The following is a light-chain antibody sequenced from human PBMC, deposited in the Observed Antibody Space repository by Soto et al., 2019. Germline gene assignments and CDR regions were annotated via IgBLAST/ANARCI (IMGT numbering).Light chain of an antibody. Sequence: QSALTQPASVSGSPGQSITISCTGSSSDVGSYNLVSWYQQHPGKAPKVMVYERVYRPSGVSNRFSASKSGNTASLTISRLKAEDEAHYYCCSYASSGTVIFGGGTKLTVL. J-gene: IGLJ2*01. CDR3: CSYASSGTVI. V-gene: IGLV2-23*01. CDR1: SSDVGSYNL. CDR2: ERV.